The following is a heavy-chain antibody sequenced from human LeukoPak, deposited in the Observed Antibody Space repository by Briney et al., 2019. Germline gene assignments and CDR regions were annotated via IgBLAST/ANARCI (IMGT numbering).Heavy chain of an antibody. J-gene: IGHJ4*02. V-gene: IGHV1-2*02. D-gene: IGHD3-10*01. CDR1: GYTFTDYW. CDR3: APGGAIDY. CDR2: INPNSGGT. Sequence: ASVKVSCKASGYTFTDYWMYWVRQAPGQGLEWMGWINPNSGGTKYAQKFQGRVTITRDTSISTAYMELSRLRSDDTAMYYCAPGGAIDYWGQGTLVTVSS.